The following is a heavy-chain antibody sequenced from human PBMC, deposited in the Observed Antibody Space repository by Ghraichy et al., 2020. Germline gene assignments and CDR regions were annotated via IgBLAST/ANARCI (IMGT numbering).Heavy chain of an antibody. Sequence: SVKVSCKASGFTFTSSAVQWVRQARGQRLEWIGWIVVGSGNTNYAQKFQERVTITRDMSTSTAYMELSSLRSEDTAVYYCAAGRDSYYDFWSGSSNYYYGMDVWGQGTTVTVSS. CDR1: GFTFTSSA. D-gene: IGHD3-3*01. J-gene: IGHJ6*02. CDR3: AAGRDSYYDFWSGSSNYYYGMDV. CDR2: IVVGSGNT. V-gene: IGHV1-58*01.